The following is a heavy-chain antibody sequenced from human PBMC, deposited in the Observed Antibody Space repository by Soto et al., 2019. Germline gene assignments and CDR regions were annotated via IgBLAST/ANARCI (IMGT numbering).Heavy chain of an antibody. J-gene: IGHJ4*02. V-gene: IGHV2-26*01. CDR1: GFSLSNARMG. CDR3: ARIRVDILTGYGYYFDY. CDR2: IFSNDEK. D-gene: IGHD3-9*01. Sequence: QVTLKESGPVLVKPTETLTLTCTVSGFSLSNARMGVSWIRQPPGKALEWLAHIFSNDEKSYSTSLKSRLTIPKDTSKRQVVLTMTNMDPVDTATYYCARIRVDILTGYGYYFDYWGQGTLVTVSS.